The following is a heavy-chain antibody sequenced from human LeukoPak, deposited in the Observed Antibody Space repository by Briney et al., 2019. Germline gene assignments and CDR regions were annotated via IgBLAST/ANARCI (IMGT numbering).Heavy chain of an antibody. D-gene: IGHD2-15*01. CDR1: GFTFSSYA. V-gene: IGHV3-23*01. CDR2: ISGSGGST. Sequence: GGSLRLSCAASGFTFSSYAMSWVRQAPGKGREWVSAISGSGGSTYYADSVKGRFTISRDNSKNTLYLQMNSLRAEDTAVYYCARDQDIVVVVAATPTYFDYWGQGTLVTVSS. CDR3: ARDQDIVVVVAATPTYFDY. J-gene: IGHJ4*02.